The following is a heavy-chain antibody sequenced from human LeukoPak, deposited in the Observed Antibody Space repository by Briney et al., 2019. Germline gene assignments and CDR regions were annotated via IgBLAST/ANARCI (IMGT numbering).Heavy chain of an antibody. CDR2: IYYSAST. Sequence: SETLSLTCTVSGGSINGYYWSWIRQPPGKGLEWIGYIYYSASTNYNPSLKSRVTISVDTSKNQFSLKLSSVTAADTAVYYCAREYWNDYWGQGSLVTVSS. CDR3: AREYWNDY. CDR1: GGSINGYY. J-gene: IGHJ4*02. V-gene: IGHV4-59*01. D-gene: IGHD1-1*01.